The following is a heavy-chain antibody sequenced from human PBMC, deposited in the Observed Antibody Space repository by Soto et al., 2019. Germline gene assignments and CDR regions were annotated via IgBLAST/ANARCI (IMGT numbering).Heavy chain of an antibody. V-gene: IGHV1-2*02. D-gene: IGHD2-8*02. Sequence: HAHLVQSGAEVKRPGASLKVSCKASGYSFTGYYIHWVLQAPGQGLEWMGWINPERGATNYAQDLQGRVTLTSDTSISTAAVDLTSLTSDDTAGYYCARGYDGAGGYTFPYFDYWGQGTLVIVSA. CDR2: INPERGAT. CDR1: GYSFTGYY. CDR3: ARGYDGAGGYTFPYFDY. J-gene: IGHJ4*02.